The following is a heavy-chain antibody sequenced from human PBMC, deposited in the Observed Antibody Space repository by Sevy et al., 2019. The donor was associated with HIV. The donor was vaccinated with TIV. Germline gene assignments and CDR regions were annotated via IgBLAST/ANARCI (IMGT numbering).Heavy chain of an antibody. CDR3: ARHCSSSSCSHAFDI. D-gene: IGHD2-2*01. CDR2: INHSGST. V-gene: IGHV4-34*01. Sequence: SETLSLTCAVYGGSFSGYYWSWIRQPPGKGLEWVGEINHSGSTNHNPSLKSRVTISVDTSNNQFSLKLSSVTAADTAVYYCARHCSSSSCSHAFDIWGQGTMVTVSS. CDR1: GGSFSGYY. J-gene: IGHJ3*02.